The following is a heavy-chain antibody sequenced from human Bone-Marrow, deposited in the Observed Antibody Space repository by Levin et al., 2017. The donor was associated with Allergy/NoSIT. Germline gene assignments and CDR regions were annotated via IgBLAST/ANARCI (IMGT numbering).Heavy chain of an antibody. V-gene: IGHV3-74*01. Sequence: GGSLRLSCVASGFNFSDYWIHWVRQAPGKGLMWVSRIYNDGSATNYVDSVKGRFTISRDNSKKTLYLQMNSLRGDDTAVYYCARWGYRYSTGGAFDIWGQGTTVTVS. CDR2: IYNDGSAT. D-gene: IGHD6-19*01. J-gene: IGHJ3*02. CDR3: ARWGYRYSTGGAFDI. CDR1: GFNFSDYW.